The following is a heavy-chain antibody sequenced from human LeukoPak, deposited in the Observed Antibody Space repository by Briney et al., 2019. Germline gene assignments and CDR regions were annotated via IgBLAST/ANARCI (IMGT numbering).Heavy chain of an antibody. CDR1: GYTFTSYY. D-gene: IGHD4-17*01. J-gene: IGHJ5*02. V-gene: IGHV1-46*01. Sequence: ASVKVSCKASGYTFTSYYMHWVRQAPGQGLEWMGIINPSGGSTNYAQKFQGRVTMTRDTSTSTVYMELSSLGSEDTAVYYCARSTENWFDPWGQGTLVTVSS. CDR2: INPSGGST. CDR3: ARSTENWFDP.